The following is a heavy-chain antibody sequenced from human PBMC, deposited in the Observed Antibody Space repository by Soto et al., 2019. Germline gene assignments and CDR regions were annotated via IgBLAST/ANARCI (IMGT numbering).Heavy chain of an antibody. CDR3: AKAFSYDFWSGSNWFDP. J-gene: IGHJ5*02. Sequence: AGGSLRLSCAASGFTFSSYAMSWVRQAPGKGLGWVSAISGSGGSTYYADSVKGRFTISRDNSKNTLYLQMNSLRAEDTAVYYCAKAFSYDFWSGSNWFDPWGQGTLVTVSS. CDR1: GFTFSSYA. D-gene: IGHD3-3*01. V-gene: IGHV3-23*01. CDR2: ISGSGGST.